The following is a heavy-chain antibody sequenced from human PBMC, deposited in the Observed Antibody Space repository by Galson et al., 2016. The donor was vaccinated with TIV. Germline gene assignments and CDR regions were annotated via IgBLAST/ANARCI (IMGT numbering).Heavy chain of an antibody. V-gene: IGHV1-46*01. J-gene: IGHJ4*02. D-gene: IGHD2-21*01. CDR1: GSTFISYY. CDR2: IDPSGGGT. Sequence: SVKVSCKASGSTFISYYMHWVRQAPGQGLEWVGVIDPSGGGTTYAQKFQGRVTMTRDTSTSTVYMELSSLRSDDTAVFYCAVWSNIYYFALWGQGTLITVSS. CDR3: AVWSNIYYFAL.